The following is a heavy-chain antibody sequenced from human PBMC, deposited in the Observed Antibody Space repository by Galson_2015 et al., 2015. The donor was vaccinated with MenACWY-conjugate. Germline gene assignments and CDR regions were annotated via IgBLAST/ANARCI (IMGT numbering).Heavy chain of an antibody. J-gene: IGHJ6*02. V-gene: IGHV4-39*07. CDR2: IYYSGST. Sequence: LSLTCTVSGGSISSSSYYWGWIRQPPGKGLEWIGSIYYSGSTYYNPSLKSRVTISVDTSKNQFSLKLSSVTAADTAVYYCARDIDAARSYYYYGMDVWGQGTTVTVSS. CDR1: GGSISSSSYY. D-gene: IGHD6-6*01. CDR3: ARDIDAARSYYYYGMDV.